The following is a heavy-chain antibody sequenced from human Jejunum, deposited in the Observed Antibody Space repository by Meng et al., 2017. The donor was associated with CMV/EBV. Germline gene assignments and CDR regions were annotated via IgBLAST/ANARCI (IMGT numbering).Heavy chain of an antibody. D-gene: IGHD2/OR15-2a*01. V-gene: IGHV3-30*02. J-gene: IGHJ4*02. CDR3: AKDKPGCSATICSGVDY. CDR2: IQNDGSHK. Sequence: FTFRNYGMPWVRQAPGKGLEWVAFIQNDGSHKYYADSVTGRFTVSRDNSKNTLFLQMDSLRADDTAVYYCAKDKPGCSATICSGVDYWGQGTLVTVSS. CDR1: FTFRNYG.